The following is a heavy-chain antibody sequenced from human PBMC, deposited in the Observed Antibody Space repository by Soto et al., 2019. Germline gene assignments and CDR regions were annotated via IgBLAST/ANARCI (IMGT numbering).Heavy chain of an antibody. CDR2: IIPIFGTA. J-gene: IGHJ6*02. V-gene: IGHV1-69*13. CDR1: GGTFSSYA. D-gene: IGHD6-13*01. Sequence: GASVKVSCKASGGTFSSYAISWVRQAPGQGLEWMGGIIPIFGTANYAQKFQGRVTITADESTSTSYMELSSLRSEDTAVYYCARDHRFRGIAAAGTLFYYGMDGWGQGNTVTFSS. CDR3: ARDHRFRGIAAAGTLFYYGMDG.